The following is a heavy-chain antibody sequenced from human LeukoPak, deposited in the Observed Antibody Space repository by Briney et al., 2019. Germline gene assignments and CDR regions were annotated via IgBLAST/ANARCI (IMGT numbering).Heavy chain of an antibody. Sequence: GGSLRLSCAASGFTFSSYGMTWVRQAPGKGLEWVSYISSSSSTIYYADSVKGRFSISRDNTENSLYLQMNSLRVEDTGFYYCARDVGADFWGQGTLVTVSS. V-gene: IGHV3-48*04. CDR3: ARDVGADF. J-gene: IGHJ4*02. D-gene: IGHD1-26*01. CDR1: GFTFSSYG. CDR2: ISSSSSTI.